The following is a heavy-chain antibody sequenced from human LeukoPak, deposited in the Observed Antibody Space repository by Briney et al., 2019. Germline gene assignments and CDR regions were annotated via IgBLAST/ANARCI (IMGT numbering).Heavy chain of an antibody. CDR1: GFTFSIYW. J-gene: IGHJ3*02. CDR2: INSDGSST. CDR3: AREVGEMATMKAFDI. V-gene: IGHV3-74*01. Sequence: PGGSLRLSCAASGFTFSIYWMHWVRQAPGKGLVWVSRINSDGSSTSYADSVKGRFTISRDNAKNTLYLQMNSLRAEDTAVYYCAREVGEMATMKAFDIWGQGTMVTVSS. D-gene: IGHD5-24*01.